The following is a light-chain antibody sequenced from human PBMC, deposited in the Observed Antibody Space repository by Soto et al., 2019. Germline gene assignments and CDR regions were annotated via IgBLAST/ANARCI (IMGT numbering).Light chain of an antibody. V-gene: IGKV3-20*01. CDR1: QTLTSNY. CDR3: QQYSDSGLT. J-gene: IGKJ4*01. CDR2: GAA. Sequence: EIVLTQSPATLSLSPGERATLSCRASQTLTSNYLAWYQQKPGQAPRLLIHGAASRATGIPDRFSGSGSGTDFTLTISRLEPEDFAVYYCQQYSDSGLTFGGGTKVEIK.